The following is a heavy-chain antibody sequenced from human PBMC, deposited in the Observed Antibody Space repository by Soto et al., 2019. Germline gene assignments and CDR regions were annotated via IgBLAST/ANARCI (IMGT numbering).Heavy chain of an antibody. V-gene: IGHV3-15*01. CDR3: TTGEWLRSYGMDV. Sequence: KPGGSLRLSCAASGFTFSNAWMSWVRQAPGKGLEWVGRIKSKTDGGTTDYAAPVKGRFTISRDDSKNTLYLQMNSLKTEDTAVYYCTTGEWLRSYGMDVWGQGTTVTVSS. D-gene: IGHD5-12*01. CDR2: IKSKTDGGTT. CDR1: GFTFSNAW. J-gene: IGHJ6*02.